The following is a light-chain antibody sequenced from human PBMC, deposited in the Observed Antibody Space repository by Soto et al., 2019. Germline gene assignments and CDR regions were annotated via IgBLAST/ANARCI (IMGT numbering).Light chain of an antibody. CDR3: NSYSSTSTYV. V-gene: IGLV2-14*03. J-gene: IGLJ1*01. CDR1: SSDVGGYNY. CDR2: DVT. Sequence: QSVLTQPASVSGSPGQSITISCTGTSSDVGGYNYVSWYQQHPGKAPKLMIYDVTNRSSGVSNRFPGSKSGNTASLTISGLQAEDEADYFCNSYSSTSTYVFGTGTKVTVL.